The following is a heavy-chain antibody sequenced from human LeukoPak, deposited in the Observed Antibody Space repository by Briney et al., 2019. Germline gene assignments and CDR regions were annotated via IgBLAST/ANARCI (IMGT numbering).Heavy chain of an antibody. CDR2: INPNSGGT. J-gene: IGHJ4*02. V-gene: IGHV1-2*04. D-gene: IGHD6-19*01. Sequence: ASVTVSCTVSGYTLTELSMHWVRQAPGQGLEWMGWINPNSGGTNYAQKFQGWVTMTRDTSISTAYMELSRLRSDDTAVYYCARGLRVSPDFDYWGQGTLVTVSS. CDR1: GYTLTELS. CDR3: ARGLRVSPDFDY.